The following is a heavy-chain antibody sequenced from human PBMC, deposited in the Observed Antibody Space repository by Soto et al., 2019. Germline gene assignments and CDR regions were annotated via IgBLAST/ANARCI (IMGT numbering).Heavy chain of an antibody. Sequence: SGTLSHTCTVSGASISGGVYYWIWIRQDPGKGLEWLGYIYDNGTTYYNPSLKSRVSISRDKSKNQFSLKMTSLTAADTAVYYCASGQVGATTWFDPWGQGTKVTVSS. D-gene: IGHD1-26*01. CDR1: GASISGGVYY. J-gene: IGHJ5*02. CDR2: IYDNGTT. V-gene: IGHV4-31*03. CDR3: ASGQVGATTWFDP.